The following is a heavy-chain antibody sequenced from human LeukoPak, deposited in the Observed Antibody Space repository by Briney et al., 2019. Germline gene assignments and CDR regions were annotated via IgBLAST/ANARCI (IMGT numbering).Heavy chain of an antibody. D-gene: IGHD1-7*01. CDR2: IHGST. CDR3: ARAEADRTFDY. CDR1: GGSISTYY. V-gene: IGHV4-59*01. J-gene: IGHJ4*02. Sequence: SETLSPTCTVSGGSISTYYWSWMRQPPGRGLEWIGYIHGSTNYNPSLRSRVTISVDVSKNQFSLKLTSVTAADTAVYYCARAEADRTFDYWGQGTLVIVSS.